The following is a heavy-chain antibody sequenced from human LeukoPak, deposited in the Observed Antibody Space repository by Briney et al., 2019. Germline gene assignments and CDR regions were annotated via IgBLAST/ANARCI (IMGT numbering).Heavy chain of an antibody. CDR2: ISSSSSYI. D-gene: IGHD6-13*01. J-gene: IGHJ5*02. Sequence: PGGSLRLSCAASGFTFSNYAMSWVRQAPGKGLEWVSSISSSSSYIYYADSVKGRFTISRGNAKNSLYLQMNSLRAEDTAVYYCARGGPYSSSWYSPDPPSFWFDPWGQGTLVTVSS. CDR1: GFTFSNYA. V-gene: IGHV3-21*01. CDR3: ARGGPYSSSWYSPDPPSFWFDP.